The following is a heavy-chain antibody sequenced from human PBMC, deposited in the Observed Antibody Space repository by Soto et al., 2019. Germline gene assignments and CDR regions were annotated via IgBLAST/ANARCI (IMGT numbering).Heavy chain of an antibody. V-gene: IGHV4-59*13. CDR2: AYYSGTT. J-gene: IGHJ4*01. CDR3: AVWSALTQYYFDS. CDR1: GASFSGSY. Sequence: SETLSLTCAVSGASFSGSYWSWIRQPPGKGLEWIGYAYYSGTTVYNPSLKSRVSISVDTSKNHVSLRLKSVTAADTAVYYCAVWSALTQYYFDSWGHGKLVTVSS. D-gene: IGHD3-3*01.